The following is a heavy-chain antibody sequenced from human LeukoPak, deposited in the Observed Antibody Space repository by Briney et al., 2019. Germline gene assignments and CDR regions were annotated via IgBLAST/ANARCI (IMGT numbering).Heavy chain of an antibody. CDR1: GGSFSGYY. CDR2: INHSGST. J-gene: IGHJ5*02. V-gene: IGHV4-34*01. D-gene: IGHD3-22*01. Sequence: SETLSLTCAVYGGSFSGYYWSWIRQPPGKGLEWIGEINHSGSTNYNPSLKSRVTISVDTSKDQFSLKLSSVTAADTAVYYCARGPSRAGYYGTDPWGQGTLVTVSS. CDR3: ARGPSRAGYYGTDP.